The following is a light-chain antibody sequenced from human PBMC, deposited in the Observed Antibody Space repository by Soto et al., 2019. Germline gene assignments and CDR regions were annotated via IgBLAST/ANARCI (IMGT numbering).Light chain of an antibody. CDR1: SSDVGGYNY. J-gene: IGLJ2*01. V-gene: IGLV2-14*01. CDR3: SSYTSSSTYVV. Sequence: QSALTQPASVSGSPGQSITISCTGTSSDVGGYNYVSWYQQHPGKAPKLMIYDVSNRPSGVSNRSSGSKSGNTASLTISGLQAEDEADYYCSSYTSSSTYVVFGRGTKLTVL. CDR2: DVS.